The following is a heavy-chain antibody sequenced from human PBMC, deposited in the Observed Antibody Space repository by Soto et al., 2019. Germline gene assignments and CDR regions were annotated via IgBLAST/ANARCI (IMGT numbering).Heavy chain of an antibody. CDR2: INHSGST. CDR1: GGSFSGYY. V-gene: IGHV4-34*01. CDR3: ARRKGGSYYYYYGMDV. J-gene: IGHJ6*02. Sequence: SETLSLTCAVYGGSFSGYYWSWIRQLPGKGLEWIGEINHSGSTNYNPSLKSRVTISVDTSKNQFSLKLSSVTAADTAVYYCARRKGGSYYYYYGMDVWGQGTTVTVSS. D-gene: IGHD2-15*01.